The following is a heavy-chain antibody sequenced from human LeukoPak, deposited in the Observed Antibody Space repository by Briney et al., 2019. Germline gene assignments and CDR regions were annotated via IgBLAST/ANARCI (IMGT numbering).Heavy chain of an antibody. CDR2: INSDGSST. D-gene: IGHD2/OR15-2a*01. CDR3: VSFYETY. J-gene: IGHJ4*02. Sequence: GGSLRLFCSASGFTFGSYWIHWVLQSPGKGLVWVSRINSDGSSTSYADSVKGRFTISKDNAKNTVYLQMNSLRAEDTAVYYCVSFYETYWGRGTLVTVSS. V-gene: IGHV3-74*01. CDR1: GFTFGSYW.